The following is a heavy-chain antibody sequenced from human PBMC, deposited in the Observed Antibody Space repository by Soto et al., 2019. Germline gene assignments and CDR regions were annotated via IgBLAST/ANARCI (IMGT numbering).Heavy chain of an antibody. D-gene: IGHD2-21*01. CDR1: GFTFSSYS. J-gene: IGHJ4*02. CDR3: ARDLRSVMTGY. Sequence: GGSLRLSCAASGFTFSSYSMNWVRQAPGKGLEWISRVNGDGSSTTYADSVKGRFTISRDNAKNTLFLLMNSLRVEDTGVYYCARDLRSVMTGYWGQGTLVTVSS. V-gene: IGHV3-74*03. CDR2: VNGDGSST.